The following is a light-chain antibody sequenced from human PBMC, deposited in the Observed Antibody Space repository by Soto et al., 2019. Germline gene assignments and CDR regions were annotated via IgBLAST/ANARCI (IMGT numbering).Light chain of an antibody. CDR3: MQGTHWPIT. Sequence: DVVMTQSPLSLPVTLGQPASISSRSNQSLVHSDGIAYFSWFXXRQGRSXRXXIYKVSNRDSGVPARFSGSGSGTDFAMKISRVEAEDGGVYDGMQGTHWPITFGQGTRLEIK. J-gene: IGKJ5*01. CDR2: KVS. V-gene: IGKV2-30*02. CDR1: QSLVHSDGIAY.